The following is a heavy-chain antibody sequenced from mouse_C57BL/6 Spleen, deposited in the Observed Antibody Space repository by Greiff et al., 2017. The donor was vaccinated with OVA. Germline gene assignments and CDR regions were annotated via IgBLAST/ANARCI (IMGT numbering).Heavy chain of an antibody. CDR3: ARGGGYYYGSSGWYFDV. J-gene: IGHJ1*03. CDR2: IYPGDGDT. Sequence: VQLQQSGPELVKPGASVKISCKASGYAFSSSWLNWVKQRPGKGLEWIGRIYPGDGDTNYNGKFKGKATLTADKSSSTAYMQLSSLTSEDSAVYFCARGGGYYYGSSGWYFDVWGTGTTVTVSS. CDR1: GYAFSSSW. D-gene: IGHD1-1*01. V-gene: IGHV1-82*01.